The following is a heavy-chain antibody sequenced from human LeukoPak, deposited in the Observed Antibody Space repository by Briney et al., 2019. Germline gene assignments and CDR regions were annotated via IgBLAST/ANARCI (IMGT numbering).Heavy chain of an antibody. V-gene: IGHV4-38-2*02. J-gene: IGHJ6*03. Sequence: SETLSLTCTVSGYSISSGYYWGWIRQPPGKGLEWIGSIYHSGSTYYNPSLKSRVTISVDTSKNQFSLKLSSVTAADTAVYYCARVWDSFYYYMDVWGKGTTVTVSS. CDR2: IYHSGST. CDR3: ARVWDSFYYYMDV. CDR1: GYSISSGYY. D-gene: IGHD1-26*01.